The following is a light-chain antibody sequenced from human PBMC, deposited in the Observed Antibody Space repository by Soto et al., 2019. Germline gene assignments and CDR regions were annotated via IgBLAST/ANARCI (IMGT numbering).Light chain of an antibody. CDR3: QYYSSSLSIT. V-gene: IGKV3-20*01. CDR2: GAS. J-gene: IGKJ5*01. CDR1: QSVRSTY. Sequence: EIVLTQSPGTLSLSPGERATLSYRASQSVRSTYLAWYQQKPGQAPRLLIHGASSRATGIPDRFSGSGSGTDFTLTISRLEPEDFAVYYCQYYSSSLSITFGQGTRLDIK.